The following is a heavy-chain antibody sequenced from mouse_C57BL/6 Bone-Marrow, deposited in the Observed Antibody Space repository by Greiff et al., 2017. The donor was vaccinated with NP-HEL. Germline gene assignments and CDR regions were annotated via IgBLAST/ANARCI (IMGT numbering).Heavy chain of an antibody. V-gene: IGHV5-2*01. CDR3: AREGTGTGSWFAY. CDR1: EYEFPSHD. Sequence: EVKLMESGGGLVQPGESLKLSCESNEYEFPSHDMSWVRKTPEKRLELVAAINSDGGSTYYPDTMERRFIISRDNTKKTLYLQMSILRSEDTALYYCAREGTGTGSWFAYWGQGTLVTVSA. CDR2: INSDGGST. J-gene: IGHJ3*01. D-gene: IGHD4-1*01.